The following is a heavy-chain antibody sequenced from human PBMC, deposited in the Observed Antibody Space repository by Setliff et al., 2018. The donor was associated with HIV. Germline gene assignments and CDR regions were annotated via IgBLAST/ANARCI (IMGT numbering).Heavy chain of an antibody. D-gene: IGHD3-10*01. CDR1: GDTFNNCA. CDR2: SIPLFGLS. Sequence: SVKVSCKASGDTFNNCAVTWVRQAPGQGLEWMGGSIPLFGLSYYAQNFQGRVTITTDESTSTAYMELRSLRSEDTAVYYCARATEYYGSGSYYRVFAYWGQGTLVTVSS. CDR3: ARATEYYGSGSYYRVFAY. V-gene: IGHV1-69*05. J-gene: IGHJ4*02.